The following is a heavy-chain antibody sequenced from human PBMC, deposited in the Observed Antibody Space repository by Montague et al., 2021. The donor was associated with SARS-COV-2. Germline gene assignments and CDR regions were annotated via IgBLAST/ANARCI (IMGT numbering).Heavy chain of an antibody. Sequence: SETLSLTCTVSGGSISSSSYYWGWIRQPPGKGLEWIGSIYYSGSTYYNPSLKSRVTISVDTSKNQFSLKLSFVTAADTAVYYCARFPTSYYYDSKAAPATPDAFDIWGQGTMVTVSS. D-gene: IGHD3-22*01. CDR1: GGSISSSSYY. CDR2: IYYSGST. V-gene: IGHV4-39*01. CDR3: ARFPTSYYYDSKAAPATPDAFDI. J-gene: IGHJ3*02.